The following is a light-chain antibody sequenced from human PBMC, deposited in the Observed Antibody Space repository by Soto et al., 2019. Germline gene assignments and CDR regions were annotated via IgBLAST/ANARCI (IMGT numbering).Light chain of an antibody. Sequence: DIQMTQSPSSLSASVGNRVTITCRASQSISTYSNWYQKKPGKAPNPLIYDASRLQSGVPSRFSGSGGGTDFTLSISSVQPEDFATYFCQQSYMDPITFGQGTQLEI. CDR2: DAS. V-gene: IGKV1-39*01. J-gene: IGKJ5*01. CDR1: QSISTY. CDR3: QQSYMDPIT.